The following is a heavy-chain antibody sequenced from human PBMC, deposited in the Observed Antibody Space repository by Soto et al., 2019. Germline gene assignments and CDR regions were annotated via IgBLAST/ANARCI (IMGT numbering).Heavy chain of an antibody. CDR1: GFTVGTYW. CDR2: INPDGSER. Sequence: EVQLVESGGGLVQPGGSLRLTGAASGFTVGTYWMTWVRQAPGKGLECVGNINPDGSERYYVDSVKGRFTISSDNAKNSLYLHMNSLRAEDTAVYYCATDLNWEQYWGQGTLVTVSS. V-gene: IGHV3-7*04. J-gene: IGHJ4*02. CDR3: ATDLNWEQY. D-gene: IGHD7-27*01.